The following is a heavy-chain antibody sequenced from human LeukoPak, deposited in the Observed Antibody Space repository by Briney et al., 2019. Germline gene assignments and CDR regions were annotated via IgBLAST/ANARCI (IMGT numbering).Heavy chain of an antibody. V-gene: IGHV1-18*04. CDR2: ISVKNGIT. D-gene: IGHD6-19*01. CDR1: GYTFINYA. Sequence: ASVKVSCKASGYTFINYAITWVRQAPGQGPEWMGWISVKNGITNYAPRVQDRVSMTTDTSTTTVYMELRSLRPDDTAVYFCARVTENKYYSGWYRHYMDVWGKGTTVTVSS. CDR3: ARVTENKYYSGWYRHYMDV. J-gene: IGHJ6*03.